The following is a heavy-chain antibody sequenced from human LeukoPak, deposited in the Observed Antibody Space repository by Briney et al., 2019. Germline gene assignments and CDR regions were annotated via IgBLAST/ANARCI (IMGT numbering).Heavy chain of an antibody. J-gene: IGHJ5*02. Sequence: GESLQISCKGSGYTFSNYWIGWVRQMPGKGLEWMGVVYPGDSDTRYSPSFQGQVTISVDKSINTAYLQWSSLKASDTAMYYCAKHSSLSRFGYFDPWGQGTLVTVSS. V-gene: IGHV5-51*01. CDR2: VYPGDSDT. D-gene: IGHD3-10*01. CDR1: GYTFSNYW. CDR3: AKHSSLSRFGYFDP.